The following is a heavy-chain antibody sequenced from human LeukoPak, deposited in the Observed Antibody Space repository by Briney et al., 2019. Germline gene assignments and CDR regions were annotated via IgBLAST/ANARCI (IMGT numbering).Heavy chain of an antibody. CDR2: IIPILGIA. Sequence: GASVKVSCKASGGTFSSYAISWVRQAPGQGLEWMGRIIPILGIANYAQKFQGRVTITADKSTSTAYMELSSLRSEDTAVYYCAREDVVATTGYFDYWGQGTLVTVSS. V-gene: IGHV1-69*04. CDR1: GGTFSSYA. CDR3: AREDVVATTGYFDY. J-gene: IGHJ4*02. D-gene: IGHD5-12*01.